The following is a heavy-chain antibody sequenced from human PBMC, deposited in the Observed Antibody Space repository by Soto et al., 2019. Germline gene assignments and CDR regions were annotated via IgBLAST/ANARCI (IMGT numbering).Heavy chain of an antibody. CDR1: GYNFPSYW. CDR2: IGPSDSYP. D-gene: IGHD6-13*01. Sequence: GESLKISCKGSGYNFPSYWINWVRQMPGKGLEWMGRIGPSDSYPNYSPSFQGHVTISVDKYISTAYLQWSRLKASDTAMYYCARRKQQLGGMSTMDVWGQGTTVTVSS. CDR3: ARRKQQLGGMSTMDV. J-gene: IGHJ6*02. V-gene: IGHV5-10-1*01.